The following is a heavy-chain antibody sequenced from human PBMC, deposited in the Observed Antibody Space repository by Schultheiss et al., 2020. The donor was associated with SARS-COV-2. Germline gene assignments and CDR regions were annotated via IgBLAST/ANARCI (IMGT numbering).Heavy chain of an antibody. D-gene: IGHD3-3*01. CDR1: GGSISSYY. J-gene: IGHJ3*02. CDR2: IYYSGST. V-gene: IGHV4-59*08. CDR3: ARLPPIFGVARPHREDAFDI. Sequence: SETLSLTCTVSGGSISSYYWSWIRQPPGKGLEWIGYIYYSGSTNYNPSLKSRVTISVDTSKNQFSLKLSSVTAADTAVYYCARLPPIFGVARPHREDAFDIWGQGTMVTVSS.